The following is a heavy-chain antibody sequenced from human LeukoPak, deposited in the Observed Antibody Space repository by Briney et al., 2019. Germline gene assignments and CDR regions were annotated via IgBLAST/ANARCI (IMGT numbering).Heavy chain of an antibody. CDR3: ASERPSSSWYDY. CDR1: GFTFSSYW. D-gene: IGHD6-13*01. V-gene: IGHV3-7*01. Sequence: HPGGSLRLSCAAPGFTFSSYWMTWVRQAPGKGLEWVANIKGHGSEKYYVDSVKGRFTISRDSAKNSLFLQMNSLRAEDTAVYYCASERPSSSWYDYWGQGTLVTVSS. J-gene: IGHJ4*02. CDR2: IKGHGSEK.